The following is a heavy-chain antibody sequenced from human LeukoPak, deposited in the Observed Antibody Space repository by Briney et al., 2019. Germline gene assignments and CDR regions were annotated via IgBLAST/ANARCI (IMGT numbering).Heavy chain of an antibody. CDR2: IWYDGSKT. CDR3: AKDTRYHGSGTYATAAFDI. J-gene: IGHJ3*02. Sequence: GGSLRLSCAAFAFIFSNYGMHWVRQAPGKGPEWVAIIWYDGSKTYYADSVKGRFTISRDNSKNTLYVQMNSLRIEDAAVYYCAKDTRYHGSGTYATAAFDIWGQGTMVTVSS. CDR1: AFIFSNYG. D-gene: IGHD3-10*01. V-gene: IGHV3-30*02.